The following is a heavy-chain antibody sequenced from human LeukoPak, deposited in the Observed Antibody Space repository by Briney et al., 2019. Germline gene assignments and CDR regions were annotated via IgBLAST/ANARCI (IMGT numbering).Heavy chain of an antibody. V-gene: IGHV3-21*01. Sequence: GGSLRLSCAASGFTFSSYSMNWVRQAPGKGLEWVSSISSSSSYIYYADSVKGRFTISRDNAKNSLYLQMNSLRAEDTAVYYCARVFEVGGSSLDFQHWGQGTLVTVSS. J-gene: IGHJ1*01. CDR2: ISSSSSYI. CDR1: GFTFSSYS. D-gene: IGHD1-26*01. CDR3: ARVFEVGGSSLDFQH.